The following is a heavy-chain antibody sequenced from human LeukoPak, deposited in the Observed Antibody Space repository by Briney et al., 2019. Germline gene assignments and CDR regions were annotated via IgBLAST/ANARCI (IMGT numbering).Heavy chain of an antibody. CDR1: GFTFDDYG. CDR3: ARDVGGYGETRGSYYFDY. D-gene: IGHD5-12*01. Sequence: GGSLRLSCAASGFTFDDYGMSWVRQAPGKGLEWVSGINWNGGSTGYADSVKGRFTISRDNAKNSLYLQMNSLRAEDTALCYCARDVGGYGETRGSYYFDYWGQGTLVTVSS. CDR2: INWNGGST. V-gene: IGHV3-20*04. J-gene: IGHJ4*02.